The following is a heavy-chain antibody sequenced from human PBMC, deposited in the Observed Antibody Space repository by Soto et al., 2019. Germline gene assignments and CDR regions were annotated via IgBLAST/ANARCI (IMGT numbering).Heavy chain of an antibody. CDR2: VYYRGRS. CDR3: VSQRTTVPTQAYFDY. CDR1: CGSVTNSSYY. J-gene: IGHJ4*02. V-gene: IGHV4-39*01. Sequence: SETLSLTCTVSCGSVTNSSYYWGWIRQSPGKGLEWIGSVYYRGRSYSKSSVKSRVTISVDTSKNRFSLSLNSVTASDTAVYFCVSQRTTVPTQAYFDYWGPGALVTVSS. D-gene: IGHD4-17*01.